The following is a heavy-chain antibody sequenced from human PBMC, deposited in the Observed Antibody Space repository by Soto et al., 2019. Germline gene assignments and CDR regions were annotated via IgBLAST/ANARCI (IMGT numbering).Heavy chain of an antibody. Sequence: EVQLVESGGGLVKPGGSLRLSCAASGFTFSSYSMNWVRQAPGKGLEWVSSISSSSSYIYYADSVKGRFTISRDNAKNSLYLQMNSLRAEDTAVYYCARQMATTSYYFDYWGQGTLVTVSS. CDR1: GFTFSSYS. D-gene: IGHD5-12*01. V-gene: IGHV3-21*01. J-gene: IGHJ4*02. CDR2: ISSSSSYI. CDR3: ARQMATTSYYFDY.